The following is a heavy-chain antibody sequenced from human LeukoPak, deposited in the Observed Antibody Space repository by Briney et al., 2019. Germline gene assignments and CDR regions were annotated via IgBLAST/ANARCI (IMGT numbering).Heavy chain of an antibody. CDR3: ARDIDGITMVRGVIITSVFGY. J-gene: IGHJ4*02. Sequence: SQTLSLTCAISGDSVSSNSAAWNWIRQSPSRGLEWLGRTYYRSKWYNDYAVSVKSRITINPDTSKNQFSLQLNSVTPEDTAVYYCARDIDGITMVRGVIITSVFGYWGQGTLVTVSS. D-gene: IGHD3-10*01. CDR1: GDSVSSNSAA. V-gene: IGHV6-1*01. CDR2: TYYRSKWYN.